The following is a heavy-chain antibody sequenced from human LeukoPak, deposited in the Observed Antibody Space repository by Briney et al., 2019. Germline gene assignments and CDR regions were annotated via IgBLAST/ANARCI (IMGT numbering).Heavy chain of an antibody. J-gene: IGHJ4*02. Sequence: PRGSLRLSCAASGFTFTNAWMSWVRQTPGKGLEWVGRIKSKTDGGTTDYAAPVKGRFTISRDDSKNTLYLQMNSLKIEDTAVYYCAARYNWNDLAYWGQGTLVTVSS. CDR2: IKSKTDGGTT. CDR1: GFTFTNAW. CDR3: AARYNWNDLAY. D-gene: IGHD1-1*01. V-gene: IGHV3-15*01.